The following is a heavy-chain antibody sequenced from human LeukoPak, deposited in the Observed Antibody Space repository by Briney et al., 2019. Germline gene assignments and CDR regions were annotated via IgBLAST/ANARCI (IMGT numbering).Heavy chain of an antibody. CDR3: ARRKGASSHFDY. Sequence: PSETLSLTCTVSGGSISSYYWSWIRQPPGKGLEWIGYIYYSGSTKYNPSLKSRVTISVDTSKNQFSLKLNSVTAADTAVYYCARRKGASSHFDYWGQGTLVTVSS. CDR2: IYYSGST. CDR1: GGSISSYY. V-gene: IGHV4-59*08. J-gene: IGHJ4*02. D-gene: IGHD3-16*01.